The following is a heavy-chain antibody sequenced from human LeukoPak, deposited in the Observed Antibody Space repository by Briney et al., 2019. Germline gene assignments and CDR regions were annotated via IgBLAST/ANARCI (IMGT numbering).Heavy chain of an antibody. J-gene: IGHJ4*02. CDR3: TKSRISFSGQADH. D-gene: IGHD5-12*01. CDR2: ISYDGSNK. CDR1: GFTFSSYA. Sequence: QTGESLRLSCAASGFTFSSYAMHWVRQAPGKGLEWVAVISYDGSNKYYADSVKGRFTISRDNSKNTLYLQMNSLRAEDTAVYYCTKSRISFSGQADHWGQGTLVTVSS. V-gene: IGHV3-30*07.